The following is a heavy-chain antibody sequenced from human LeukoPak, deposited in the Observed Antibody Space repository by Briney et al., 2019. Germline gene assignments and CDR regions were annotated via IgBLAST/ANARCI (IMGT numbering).Heavy chain of an antibody. CDR1: GYSISSGYY. D-gene: IGHD2-2*02. CDR2: IYHSGST. CDR3: ARALRYCSTTTCYRAYYFDS. Sequence: SETLSLTCTVSGYSISSGYYWGWIRQPPGKGLEWIGSIYHSGSTYYYPSLKSRVTISVDTSKNQFSLKLSSVTAADTAVYYCARALRYCSTTTCYRAYYFDSWGQGTLVTVSS. J-gene: IGHJ4*02. V-gene: IGHV4-38-2*02.